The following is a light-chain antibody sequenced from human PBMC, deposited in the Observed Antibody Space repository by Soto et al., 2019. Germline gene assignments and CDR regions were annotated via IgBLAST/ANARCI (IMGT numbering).Light chain of an antibody. Sequence: DIQMTQSPSSLSAFVGDRVTITCRASQSISSYLNWYQQKPGKAPKLLIYAASSLQSGVPSRFSGSGSGTDFTLTISSLQPEDFGTYYGHQYASSFGTFGQGSKVDI. CDR3: HQYASSFGT. J-gene: IGKJ1*01. V-gene: IGKV1-39*01. CDR2: AAS. CDR1: QSISSY.